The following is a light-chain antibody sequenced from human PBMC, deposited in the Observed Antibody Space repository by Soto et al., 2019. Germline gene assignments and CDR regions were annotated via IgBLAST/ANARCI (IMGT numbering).Light chain of an antibody. CDR1: SSNIGSNY. Sequence: QSVLTQTPSASGTPGQRVTISCSGSSSNIGSNYVYWHQQLPGTAPKLLIHRNNQRPSGVPDRFSGSKSGTSASLAISGLRSEDEADYYCAAWDDSLSGRYVFGTGTKLTVL. J-gene: IGLJ1*01. CDR2: RNN. CDR3: AAWDDSLSGRYV. V-gene: IGLV1-47*01.